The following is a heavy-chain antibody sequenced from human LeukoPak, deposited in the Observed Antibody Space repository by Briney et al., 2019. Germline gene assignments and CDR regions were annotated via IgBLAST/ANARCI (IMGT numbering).Heavy chain of an antibody. V-gene: IGHV4-39*01. CDR2: IYYSGST. D-gene: IGHD2-2*01. CDR3: ARHGVVPAATFDY. J-gene: IGHJ4*02. Sequence: PSETLSLTCTVSGGSISSSSYYWVWIRQPPGKGLEWIGSIYYSGSTYYYPSLKSPVTISVDTSKNQFSLKLSSVTAADTAVYYCARHGVVPAATFDYWGQGTLVTVSS. CDR1: GGSISSSSYY.